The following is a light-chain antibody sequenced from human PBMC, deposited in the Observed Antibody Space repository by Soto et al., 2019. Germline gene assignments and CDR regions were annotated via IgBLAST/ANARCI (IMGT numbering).Light chain of an antibody. CDR3: SSFSISTADL. Sequence: QSALTQPASVSGSPGQSITISCTGTSSDVGGYDYVSWYQLHPGKAPKLMVFEVSHRPSGVSYRFSGSKSGNTASLTISGLQAEDEADYFCSSFSISTADLFGTGTKVTVL. J-gene: IGLJ1*01. CDR1: SSDVGGYDY. V-gene: IGLV2-14*01. CDR2: EVS.